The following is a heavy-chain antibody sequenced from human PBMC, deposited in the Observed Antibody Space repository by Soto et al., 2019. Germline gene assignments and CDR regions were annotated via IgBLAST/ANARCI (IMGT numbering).Heavy chain of an antibody. D-gene: IGHD2-2*02. CDR2: INPNSGGT. CDR3: ARGASFRYCSSTSCYTNRSYYYYGMDV. Sequence: ASVKVSCKASGYTFTGYYMHWVRQAPGQGLEWMGWINPNSGGTNYAQKFQGRVTMTRDTSISTAYMELSRLRSDDTAVYYCARGASFRYCSSTSCYTNRSYYYYGMDVWGQGTTVTVS. V-gene: IGHV1-2*02. J-gene: IGHJ6*02. CDR1: GYTFTGYY.